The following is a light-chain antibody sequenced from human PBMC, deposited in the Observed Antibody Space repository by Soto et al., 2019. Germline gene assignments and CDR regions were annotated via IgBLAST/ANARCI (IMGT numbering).Light chain of an antibody. V-gene: IGKV3-15*01. Sequence: EIVMTQSPATLSVSPGERATLSCGASQGLSSNLAWYQQKPGQAPRLLIYGASTRATGIPARFSGSGSGTEFTLTISSLQSEDFAVYYCQQYNNWPPGFGPGTKVDIK. CDR3: QQYNNWPPG. J-gene: IGKJ3*01. CDR2: GAS. CDR1: QGLSSN.